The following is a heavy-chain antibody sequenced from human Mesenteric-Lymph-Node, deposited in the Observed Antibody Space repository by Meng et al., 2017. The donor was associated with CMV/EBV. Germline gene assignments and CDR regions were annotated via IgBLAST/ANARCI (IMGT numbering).Heavy chain of an antibody. Sequence: SETLSLTCAVYGGSFSGYYWSWIRQPPGKGLEWIGEINHSGSTNYNPSLKSRVTISVDTSKNQFSLKLSSVTAADTAVYYCARAPIRITIFGVVWNWFDPWGQGTLVTVSS. CDR1: GGSFSGYY. V-gene: IGHV4-34*01. CDR3: ARAPIRITIFGVVWNWFDP. CDR2: INHSGST. D-gene: IGHD3-3*01. J-gene: IGHJ5*02.